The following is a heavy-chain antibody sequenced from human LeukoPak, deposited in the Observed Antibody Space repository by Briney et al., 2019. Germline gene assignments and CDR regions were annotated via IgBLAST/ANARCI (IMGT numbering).Heavy chain of an antibody. CDR1: GGSISNYY. Sequence: PSETLSLTCTVSGGSISNYYWSWIRQPPGKGLEWIGSIYYSGSTYYNPSLKSRVTISVDTSKNQFSLKLSSVTAADTAVYYCARLSHRIRVAAAGTTEDYWGQGTLVTVSS. D-gene: IGHD6-13*01. J-gene: IGHJ4*02. V-gene: IGHV4-39*01. CDR3: ARLSHRIRVAAAGTTEDY. CDR2: IYYSGST.